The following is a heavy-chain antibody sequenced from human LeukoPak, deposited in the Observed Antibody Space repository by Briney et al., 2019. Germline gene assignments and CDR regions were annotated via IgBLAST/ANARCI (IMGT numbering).Heavy chain of an antibody. CDR1: GYMFTGYH. J-gene: IGHJ6*02. CDR2: ISLNSGGT. Sequence: GASVKVSCKASGYMFTGYHMHWVRQAPGQGLEWMGWISLNSGGTSYAQTFEGRVTMTRDTSISTAYMELSRLRSADTAVYYCARDFDPIAVAGIGYYYGMDVWGQGTTVTVSS. D-gene: IGHD6-19*01. CDR3: ARDFDPIAVAGIGYYYGMDV. V-gene: IGHV1-2*02.